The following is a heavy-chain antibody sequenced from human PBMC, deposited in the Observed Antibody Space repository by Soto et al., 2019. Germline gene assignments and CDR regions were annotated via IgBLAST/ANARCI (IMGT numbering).Heavy chain of an antibody. CDR3: ARGPPYCSSTSCYFDY. D-gene: IGHD2-2*01. Sequence: QVQLVQSGAEVKKPGSSVKVSCKASGATFSSYAISWVRQAPGQGLEWMGGIIPIFGTANYAQKFQGRVTITADESTSTAYMELSSLRSEDTAVYYCARGPPYCSSTSCYFDYWGQGTLVTVSS. J-gene: IGHJ4*02. CDR1: GATFSSYA. CDR2: IIPIFGTA. V-gene: IGHV1-69*01.